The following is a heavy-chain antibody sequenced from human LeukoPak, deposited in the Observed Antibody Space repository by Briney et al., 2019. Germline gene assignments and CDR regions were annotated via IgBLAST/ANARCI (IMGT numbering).Heavy chain of an antibody. J-gene: IGHJ4*02. D-gene: IGHD3-16*01. Sequence: GGSLRLSCAASGFTFNSYWMHWVRQAPGKGLEWVSSISSSSIYIYYADSVKGRFTISRDNAKNSLYLQMNSLRAEDTAVYYCARADRLGAALLASFDYWGQGALVTVSS. CDR2: ISSSSIYI. CDR3: ARADRLGAALLASFDY. V-gene: IGHV3-21*01. CDR1: GFTFNSYW.